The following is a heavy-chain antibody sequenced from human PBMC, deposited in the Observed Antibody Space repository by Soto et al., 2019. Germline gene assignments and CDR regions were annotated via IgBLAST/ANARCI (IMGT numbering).Heavy chain of an antibody. D-gene: IGHD1-1*01. CDR3: ASEKVVGATGN. V-gene: IGHV1-8*01. CDR2: MNPNSGNT. CDR1: GHTFTSYD. J-gene: IGHJ4*02. Sequence: QVQLVQSGAEVKKPGASVKVSCKASGHTFTSYDINRVRQATGQGLEWMRWMNPNSGNTVYAQKLQGRVTMTRNTSISTGYMEMSSLRSEDTAVYYCASEKVVGATGNWGQGTLVPVSS.